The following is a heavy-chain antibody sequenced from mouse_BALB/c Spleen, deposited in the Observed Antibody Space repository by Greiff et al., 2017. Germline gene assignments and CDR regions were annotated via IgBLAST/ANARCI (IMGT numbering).Heavy chain of an antibody. D-gene: IGHD2-1*01. J-gene: IGHJ2*01. V-gene: IGHV3-2*02. CDR3: ARWGNGNYVWYFDY. CDR2: ISYSGST. Sequence: EVKLVESGPGLVKPSQSLSLTCTVTGYSITSDYAWNWIRQFPGNKLEWMGYISYSGSTSYNPSLKSRISITRDTSKNQFFLQLNSVTTEDTATYYCARWGNGNYVWYFDYWGQGTTLTVSS. CDR1: GYSITSDYA.